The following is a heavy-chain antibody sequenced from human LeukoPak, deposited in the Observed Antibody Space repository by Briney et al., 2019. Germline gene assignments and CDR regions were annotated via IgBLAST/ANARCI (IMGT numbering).Heavy chain of an antibody. CDR3: ARHDVSSPTIDY. CDR1: GGSISSSSYY. V-gene: IGHV4-39*01. J-gene: IGHJ4*02. Sequence: SETLSLTCTVSGGSISSSSYYWGWIRQPPGKGLEWIGSIYYSGSTYYNPSLKSRVTISVDTSKNQISLKLSSVTAADTAVYYCARHDVSSPTIDYWGQGTLVTVSS. CDR2: IYYSGST. D-gene: IGHD6-13*01.